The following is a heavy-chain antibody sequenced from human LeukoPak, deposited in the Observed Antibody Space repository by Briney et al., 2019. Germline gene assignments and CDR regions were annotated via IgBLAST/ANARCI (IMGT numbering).Heavy chain of an antibody. Sequence: GGSLRLSCAASGFTFSSDAMSWVRQAPGKGREWVSALSGSGGSTYYAESVKGRFTISRDNSKNTLYLQMNSLSAEHTAVYYCAKFIGKAISGNWLDPWGQGTLVSVSS. J-gene: IGHJ5*02. D-gene: IGHD3-10*01. V-gene: IGHV3-23*01. CDR2: LSGSGGST. CDR1: GFTFSSDA. CDR3: AKFIGKAISGNWLDP.